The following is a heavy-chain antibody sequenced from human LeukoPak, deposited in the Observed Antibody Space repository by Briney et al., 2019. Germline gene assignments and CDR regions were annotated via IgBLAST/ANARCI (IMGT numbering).Heavy chain of an antibody. CDR1: GFSLSTSAVG. Sequence: ESGPTLVKPTQTLTLTCTFSGFSLSTSAVGVGWIRQPPGKALEWLALIYWHDDKRYSPSLKSRLTITKDTSKNQVVLTMTNMDAVDTATYYCAHSRRTIFGVVTPSDAFDVWGQGTMVTVSS. D-gene: IGHD3-3*01. V-gene: IGHV2-5*01. J-gene: IGHJ3*01. CDR2: IYWHDDK. CDR3: AHSRRTIFGVVTPSDAFDV.